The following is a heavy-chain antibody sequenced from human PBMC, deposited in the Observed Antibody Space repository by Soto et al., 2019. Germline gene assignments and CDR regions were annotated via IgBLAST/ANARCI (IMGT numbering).Heavy chain of an antibody. V-gene: IGHV4-39*01. CDR3: ARRGFMGATTIDY. J-gene: IGHJ4*02. Sequence: SETLSLTCTVSGVSISSSSYYWGWIRQPPGKGLEWIGSIYYSGSTYYNPSLKSRVTISVDTSKNQFSLKLSSVTAADTAVYYCARRGFMGATTIDYWGQGTLVTVS. CDR2: IYYSGST. D-gene: IGHD1-26*01. CDR1: GVSISSSSYY.